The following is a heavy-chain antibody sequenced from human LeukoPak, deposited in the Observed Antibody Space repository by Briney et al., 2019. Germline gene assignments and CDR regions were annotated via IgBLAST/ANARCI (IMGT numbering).Heavy chain of an antibody. CDR3: ARGGAVPPRSPNNTVLAV. CDR1: GGSISGSSYY. V-gene: IGHV4-39*01. Sequence: SETLSLTCTVSGGSISGSSYYWGWIRQPPGTGLEWIGSIYYTGYTYDNPSLRSRITMSVDTPKNQFSLQLSSVTAADTAVYYWARGGAVPPRSPNNTVLAVGAQG. CDR2: IYYTGYT. D-gene: IGHD1/OR15-1a*01. J-gene: IGHJ4*01.